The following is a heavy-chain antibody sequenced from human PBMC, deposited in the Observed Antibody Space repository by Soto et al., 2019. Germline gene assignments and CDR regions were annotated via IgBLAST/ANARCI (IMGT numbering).Heavy chain of an antibody. V-gene: IGHV3-33*01. CDR3: ARDREQLASYYYGLDV. J-gene: IGHJ6*02. CDR1: GFSFTTHG. CDR2: IWYDGSNK. D-gene: IGHD6-6*01. Sequence: QVQLVESGGGVVQPGTSLRLSCAAPGFSFTTHGMHWVRQAPGKGLEWVAVIWYDGSNKYYADSVKGRFTISRDNSKNTLYLQLDSLRAEDTGIYYCARDREQLASYYYGLDVWGQGTTVTVSS.